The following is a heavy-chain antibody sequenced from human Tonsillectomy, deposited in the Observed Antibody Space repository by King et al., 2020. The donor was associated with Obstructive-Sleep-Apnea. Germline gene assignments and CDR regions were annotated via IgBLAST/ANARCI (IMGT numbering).Heavy chain of an antibody. J-gene: IGHJ4*02. Sequence: VQLVESGGGVVQPGRSLRLSCAASGFTFSSYGMHWVRQAPGKGLEWVAVISYDGSNKYYADSVKGRFTISRDNSKNTLYLQMNSLRDEDTAVYYCTTKAYTGGWSPFAGWGQGPLVPVSS. V-gene: IGHV3-33*01. CDR1: GFTFSSYG. D-gene: IGHD6-19*01. CDR2: ISYDGSNK. CDR3: TTKAYTGGWSPFAG.